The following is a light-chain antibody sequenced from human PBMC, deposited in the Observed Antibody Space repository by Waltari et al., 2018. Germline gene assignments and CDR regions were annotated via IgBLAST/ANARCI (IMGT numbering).Light chain of an antibody. CDR2: ESS. CDR1: SSDVGGYNY. Sequence: QSALTQPASVSGSPGQSITISCTGNSSDVGGYNYVSWYQQHPGKAPKRMIYESSKRPSGVSKRFSGSKSGNTASLTISGIQAEDEADYYCSSYTSSSTVVFGGGTKLTVL. CDR3: SSYTSSSTVV. J-gene: IGLJ2*01. V-gene: IGLV2-14*01.